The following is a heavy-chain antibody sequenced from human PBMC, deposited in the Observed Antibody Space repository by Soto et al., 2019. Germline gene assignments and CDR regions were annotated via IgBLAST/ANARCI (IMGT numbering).Heavy chain of an antibody. J-gene: IGHJ4*02. CDR3: TRASSLEFDF. D-gene: IGHD3-16*01. CDR2: IRRYAYGGTT. CDR1: GFTFGDYA. Sequence: GGSLRLSCTTSGFTFGDYALSWVRQAPGKGLEWVGFIRRYAYGGTTDYAASVKGRFTISRDDSKSIAYLQMNSLRTEDTALYYCTRASSLEFDFWGQGTLVTVSS. V-gene: IGHV3-49*04.